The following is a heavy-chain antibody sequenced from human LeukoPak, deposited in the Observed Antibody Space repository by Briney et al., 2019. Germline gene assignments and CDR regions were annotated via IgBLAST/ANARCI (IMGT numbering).Heavy chain of an antibody. CDR1: GFTVSSNY. CDR3: ARDYDRALYY. Sequence: GGSLRLSCAASGFTVSSNYMSLVRQAPGKGLEWVSVIYSGGSTYYADSVKGRFTISRDNSKNTLYLQMNSLRAEDTAVYYCARDYDRALYYWGQGTLVTVSS. D-gene: IGHD3-22*01. J-gene: IGHJ4*02. CDR2: IYSGGST. V-gene: IGHV3-66*01.